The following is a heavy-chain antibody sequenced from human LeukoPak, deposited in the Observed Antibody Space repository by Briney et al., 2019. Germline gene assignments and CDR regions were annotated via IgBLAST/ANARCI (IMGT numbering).Heavy chain of an antibody. V-gene: IGHV4-34*01. J-gene: IGHJ1*01. CDR3: ARAAGTFNFQH. CDR1: GGSFSGYY. D-gene: IGHD6-13*01. CDR2: INHSGST. Sequence: SETLSLTCAVYGGSFSGYYWSWIRQPPGKGLEWIGEINHSGSTNYNPSLKSRVTISVDTSKNQFSLKLSSVTAADTAVYYCARAAGTFNFQHWGQGTLVTVSS.